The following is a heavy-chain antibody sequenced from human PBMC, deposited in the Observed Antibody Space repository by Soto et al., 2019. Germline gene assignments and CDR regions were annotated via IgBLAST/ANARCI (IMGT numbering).Heavy chain of an antibody. J-gene: IGHJ4*02. CDR2: VFHSGSA. Sequence: QLQLQESGPGLVKPSGTLSLTCGVSGGSLSTPVWWSWVRLPPGKGLEWIGEVFHSGSANYNPSLQRRVTLSLDKSTNQFSLRLSSVTAADTAVYYCARKAWTRLDYWGQGALVTVSS. CDR3: ARKAWTRLDY. CDR1: GGSLSTPVW. D-gene: IGHD1-1*01. V-gene: IGHV4-4*02.